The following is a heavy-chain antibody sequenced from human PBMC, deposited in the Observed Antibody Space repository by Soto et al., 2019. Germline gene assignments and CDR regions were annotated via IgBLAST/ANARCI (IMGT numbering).Heavy chain of an antibody. CDR2: INSDGRRT. V-gene: IGHV3-74*01. J-gene: IGHJ4*02. D-gene: IGHD6-19*01. CDR1: GFTFSSYW. Sequence: EVQLVESGGGLVQPGGSLRLSCAASGFTFSSYWMHWVRQPPEEGLVWVSRINSDGRRTSYADSVKGRCTIARDNAKNTLYLQMNSLRSEDTAVYYCARLRPVAGINYWGQGTLGTVSS. CDR3: ARLRPVAGINY.